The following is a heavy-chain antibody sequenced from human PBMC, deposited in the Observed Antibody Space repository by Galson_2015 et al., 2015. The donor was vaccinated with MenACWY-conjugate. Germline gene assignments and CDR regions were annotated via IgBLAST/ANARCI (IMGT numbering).Heavy chain of an antibody. Sequence: SLRLSCAASGFTFSSYSMNWVRQAPGKGLEWVSYISSSSSTIYYADSVKGRFTISRDNAKNSLYLQMNSLRAEDTAVYYCARGDCSSTSCSLSPLDYWGQGTLVTVSS. CDR1: GFTFSSYS. V-gene: IGHV3-48*04. J-gene: IGHJ4*02. D-gene: IGHD2-2*01. CDR3: ARGDCSSTSCSLSPLDY. CDR2: ISSSSSTI.